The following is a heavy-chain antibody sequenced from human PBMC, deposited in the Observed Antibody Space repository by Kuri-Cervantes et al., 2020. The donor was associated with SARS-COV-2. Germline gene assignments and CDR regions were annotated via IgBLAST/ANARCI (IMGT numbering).Heavy chain of an antibody. CDR3: ARPSGSRYGDYFDY. V-gene: IGHV3-30*03. CDR2: ISYDGSNK. J-gene: IGHJ4*02. Sequence: GGSLRLSCAASGFTFSSYGMHWVRQAPGKGLEWVAVISYDGSNKYYADSVKGRFTISRDNSKNTLYLQVNSLRAEDTAVYYCARPSGSRYGDYFDYWGQGTLVTVSS. D-gene: IGHD4-17*01. CDR1: GFTFSSYG.